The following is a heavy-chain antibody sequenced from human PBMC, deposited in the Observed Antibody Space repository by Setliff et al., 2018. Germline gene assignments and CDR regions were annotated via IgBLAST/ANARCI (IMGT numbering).Heavy chain of an antibody. CDR3: ARHEFVGGYYGSVTYRHFDY. J-gene: IGHJ4*02. Sequence: SETLSLTCTVSGDSISSTSYQWGWVRQPPGKGLEWIGSTYYTGTAYYNPSLKSRVTISVYTSKNRFSLHVTSLAATDTALYFCARHEFVGGYYGSVTYRHFDYWGQGILVTVSS. CDR2: TYYTGTA. D-gene: IGHD3-10*01. V-gene: IGHV4-39*01. CDR1: GDSISSTSYQ.